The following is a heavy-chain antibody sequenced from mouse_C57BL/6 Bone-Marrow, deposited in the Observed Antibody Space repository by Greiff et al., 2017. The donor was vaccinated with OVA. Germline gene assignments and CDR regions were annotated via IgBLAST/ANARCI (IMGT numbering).Heavy chain of an antibody. Sequence: EVNVVESGGDLVKPGGSLKLSCAASGFTFSSYGMSWVRQTPDKRLEWVATISSGGSYTYYPDSVKGRFTISRDNAKNTLYLQMSSLKSEDTAMYYCARQRPRIDYGRWYFDVWGTGTTVTVSS. CDR2: ISSGGSYT. J-gene: IGHJ1*03. CDR1: GFTFSSYG. V-gene: IGHV5-6*01. D-gene: IGHD1-1*01. CDR3: ARQRPRIDYGRWYFDV.